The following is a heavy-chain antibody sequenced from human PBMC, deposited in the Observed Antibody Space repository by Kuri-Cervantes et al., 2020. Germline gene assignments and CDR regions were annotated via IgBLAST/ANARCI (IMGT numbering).Heavy chain of an antibody. CDR2: IYHSGST. CDR3: ASDYYDSSGYCAFDI. V-gene: IGHV4-38-2*01. Sequence: SETLSLTCAVSSYSISSGYYWGWIRQPPGKGPEWIGSIYHSGSTYYNPSLKSRVTISVDTPKNQFSLKLSSVTAADTAVYYCASDYYDSSGYCAFDIWGQGTMVTVSS. D-gene: IGHD3-22*01. CDR1: SYSISSGYY. J-gene: IGHJ3*02.